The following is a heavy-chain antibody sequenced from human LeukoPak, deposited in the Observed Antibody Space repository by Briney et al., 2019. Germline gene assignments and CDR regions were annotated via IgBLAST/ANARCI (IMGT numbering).Heavy chain of an antibody. CDR3: ARGKVVVVPAAMADYYYMDV. D-gene: IGHD2-2*01. V-gene: IGHV4-31*03. CDR2: IYYSGST. J-gene: IGHJ6*03. CDR1: GGSISSGGYY. Sequence: SETLSLTCTVPGGSISSGGYYWSWIRQHPGKGLEWIGYIYYSGSTYYNPSLKSRVTISVDTSKNQFSLKLSSVTAADTAVYYCARGKVVVVPAAMADYYYMDVWGKGTTVTVSS.